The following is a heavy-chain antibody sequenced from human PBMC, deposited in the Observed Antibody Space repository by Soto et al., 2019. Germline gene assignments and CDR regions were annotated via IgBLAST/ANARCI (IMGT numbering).Heavy chain of an antibody. D-gene: IGHD4-4*01. J-gene: IGHJ4*02. V-gene: IGHV4-31*03. CDR3: ARSKYSNYVPFDY. Sequence: QVQLQESGPGLVKPSQTLSLTCTVSGGSISSGGYYWSWIRQHPGKGLEWIGYIYYSGSTYYNPPLQSRVTISVDTSKNQFSLKLSSVTAADTAVYYRARSKYSNYVPFDYWGQGTLVTVSS. CDR2: IYYSGST. CDR1: GGSISSGGYY.